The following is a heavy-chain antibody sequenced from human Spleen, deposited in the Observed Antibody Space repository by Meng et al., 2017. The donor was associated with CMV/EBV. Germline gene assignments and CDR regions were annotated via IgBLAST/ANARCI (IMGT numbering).Heavy chain of an antibody. D-gene: IGHD2-15*01. J-gene: IGHJ4*02. Sequence: SETLSLTCSVSGGSMSNYYWSWIRQAPGSGLEWIAYIHYSGSTTYNPSLKSRVTISLDLSRNQFSLTLNSVTAADTAVYYCARAGSVGYCRDSGCWGYLDYWGQGALVTVSS. CDR2: IHYSGST. CDR3: ARAGSVGYCRDSGCWGYLDY. V-gene: IGHV4-59*01. CDR1: GGSMSNYY.